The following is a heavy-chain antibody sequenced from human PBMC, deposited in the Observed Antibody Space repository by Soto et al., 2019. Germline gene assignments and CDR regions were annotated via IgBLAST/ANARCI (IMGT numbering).Heavy chain of an antibody. V-gene: IGHV3-23*01. D-gene: IGHD6-13*01. CDR3: AKDIAAAGTFWFDP. CDR2: ISGSGGST. J-gene: IGHJ5*02. Sequence: RRLSCAASGFTFSSYAMSWVRQAPGKGLEWVSAISGSGGSTYYADSVKGRFTISRDNSKNTLYLQMNSLRAEDTAVYYCAKDIAAAGTFWFDPWGQGTLVTVSS. CDR1: GFTFSSYA.